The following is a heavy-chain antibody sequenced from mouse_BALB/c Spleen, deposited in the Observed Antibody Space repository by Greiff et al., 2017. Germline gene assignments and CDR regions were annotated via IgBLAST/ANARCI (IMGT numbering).Heavy chain of an antibody. CDR3: ARVRDYDYDGRAMDY. Sequence: EVMLVESGGGLVQPGGSRKLSCAASGFTFSDYGMAWVRQAPGKGPEWVAFISNLAYSIYYADTVTGRFTISRENAKNTLYLVMSSLRSEDTAMYYCARVRDYDYDGRAMDYWGQGTSVTVSS. J-gene: IGHJ4*01. CDR2: ISNLAYSI. V-gene: IGHV5-15*02. CDR1: GFTFSDYG. D-gene: IGHD2-4*01.